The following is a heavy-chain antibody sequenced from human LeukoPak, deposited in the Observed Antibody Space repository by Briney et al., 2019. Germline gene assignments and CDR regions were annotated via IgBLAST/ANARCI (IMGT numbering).Heavy chain of an antibody. CDR1: GGFISSSSYY. V-gene: IGHV4-39*07. J-gene: IGHJ4*02. CDR3: ARGWEASYFDY. CDR2: IYYSGST. D-gene: IGHD1-26*01. Sequence: SETLSLTCTVSGGFISSSSYYWGWIRQPPGKGLEWIGSIYYSGSTYYNPSLKSRVTISVDTSKNQFSLKLSSVTAADTAVYYCARGWEASYFDYWGQGTLVTVSS.